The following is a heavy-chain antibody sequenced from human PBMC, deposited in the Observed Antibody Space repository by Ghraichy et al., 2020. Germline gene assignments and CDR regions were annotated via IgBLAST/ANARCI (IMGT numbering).Heavy chain of an antibody. CDR3: ARHSVISRSDEGGDSNHYYYYYGMDV. CDR1: GYSFTSYW. D-gene: IGHD4-17*01. Sequence: GESLNISCKGSGYSFTSYWIGWVRQMPGKGLEWMGIIYPGDSDTRYSPSFQGQVTISADKSISTAYLQWSSLKASDTAMYYCARHSVISRSDEGGDSNHYYYYYGMDVWGQGTTVTVSS. CDR2: IYPGDSDT. J-gene: IGHJ6*02. V-gene: IGHV5-51*01.